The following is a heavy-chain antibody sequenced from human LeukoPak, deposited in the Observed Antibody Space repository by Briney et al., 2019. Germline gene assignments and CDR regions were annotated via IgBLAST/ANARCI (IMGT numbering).Heavy chain of an antibody. CDR1: GGSISSGGYY. D-gene: IGHD3-16*02. CDR3: ARALLRLGELSLLNI. V-gene: IGHV4-31*03. CDR2: IYYSGST. J-gene: IGHJ3*02. Sequence: SETLSLTCTVSGGSISSGGYYWSWIRQHPGKGLEWIGYIYYSGSTYYNPSLKSRVTISVDTSKNQFSLKLSSVTAADTAVYYRARALLRLGELSLLNIWGQGTMVTVSS.